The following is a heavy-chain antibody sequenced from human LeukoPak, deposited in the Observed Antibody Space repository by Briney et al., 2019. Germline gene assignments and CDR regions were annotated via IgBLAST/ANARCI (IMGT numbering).Heavy chain of an antibody. D-gene: IGHD2-15*01. CDR3: ASRRGDWYFDL. Sequence: SETLSLTCAVSGASISRYYWSWIRQPPGKGLEWMGYIYYSGSTDYNPSLKSRVTMSVDTSKNQFSLKLNSVTAADTAVYYCASRRGDWYFDLWGRGTLVTVSS. J-gene: IGHJ2*01. CDR1: GASISRYY. CDR2: IYYSGST. V-gene: IGHV4-59*01.